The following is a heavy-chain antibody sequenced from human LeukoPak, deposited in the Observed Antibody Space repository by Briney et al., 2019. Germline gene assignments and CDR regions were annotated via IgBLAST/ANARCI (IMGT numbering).Heavy chain of an antibody. D-gene: IGHD2-15*01. Sequence: GGSLRVSCAASGFTFSSYAMSWVRQAPGKGLEWVSAISSSGSSTFYADSVKGRFTVSRDNSKSTLYLQMNSLRAEDTAVYYCATTRRLPLLGFDSWGQGTLVTVSS. CDR2: ISSSGSST. CDR1: GFTFSSYA. CDR3: ATTRRLPLLGFDS. J-gene: IGHJ5*01. V-gene: IGHV3-23*01.